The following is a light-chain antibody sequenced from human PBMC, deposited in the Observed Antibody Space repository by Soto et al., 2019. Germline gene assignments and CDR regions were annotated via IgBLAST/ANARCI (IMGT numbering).Light chain of an antibody. Sequence: EIVLTQSPGTLSLSPGERATLSCRASQSGRDMYLAWYQQKPGQPPRLLIYGVSRRATGIPDRFSGSGSGTDFTLTISRLEPEDFAVYYCQQYGSSPPTFGQGTKVDIK. J-gene: IGKJ1*01. CDR1: QSGRDMY. CDR3: QQYGSSPPT. CDR2: GVS. V-gene: IGKV3-20*01.